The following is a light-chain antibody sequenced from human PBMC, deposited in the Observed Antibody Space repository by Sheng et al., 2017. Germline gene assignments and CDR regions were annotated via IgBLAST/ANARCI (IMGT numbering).Light chain of an antibody. CDR3: QQYNSYLWT. V-gene: IGKV3D-15*01. Sequence: EIVMTQSPATLSVSPGERATLSCRASQSVSSYLAWYQQKPGQAPRLLIFDASNRAAGIPARFSGSGSGTDFTLTIGSLQSEDFATYYCQQYNSYLWTFGQGTKVDI. CDR2: DAS. J-gene: IGKJ1*01. CDR1: QSVSSY.